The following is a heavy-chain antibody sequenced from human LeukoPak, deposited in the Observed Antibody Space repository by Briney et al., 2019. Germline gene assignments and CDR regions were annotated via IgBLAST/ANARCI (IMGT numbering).Heavy chain of an antibody. D-gene: IGHD4-23*01. Sequence: GGSLRLSCAASGFTFSSYAMSWVRQAQGKGLEWVSDISGSGGSTYYADSVKGRFTISRDNSKNTLYLQMNSLRAEDTAVYYCAKIQASFYGGKARNYFDYWGQGTLVTVSS. CDR1: GFTFSSYA. CDR3: AKIQASFYGGKARNYFDY. CDR2: ISGSGGST. J-gene: IGHJ4*02. V-gene: IGHV3-23*01.